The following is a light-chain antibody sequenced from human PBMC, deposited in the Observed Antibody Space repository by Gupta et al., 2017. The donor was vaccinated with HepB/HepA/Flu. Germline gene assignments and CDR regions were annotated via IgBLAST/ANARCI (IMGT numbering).Light chain of an antibody. V-gene: IGKV1-27*01. CDR1: QGISTF. CDR2: AAS. CDR3: QKQNSAPRT. Sequence: DIQMTQSPSSLSASVGDRVTITCRASQGISTFLAWYQQKPGKDPKLLIYAASTVQSGVPSRFSSSGSGTDFTLTISSRQPEDVATYYCQKQNSAPRTFGEGTKVEIK. J-gene: IGKJ1*01.